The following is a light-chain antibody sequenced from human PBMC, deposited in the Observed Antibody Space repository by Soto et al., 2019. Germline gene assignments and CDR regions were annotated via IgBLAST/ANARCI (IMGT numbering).Light chain of an antibody. J-gene: IGLJ2*01. Sequence: QSVLTQPASVSGSPGQSITISCTGTSSDVGGYNYVSWYQQHPGKAPKLMIYDVSNRPSGVSNRCSGSKSGDTASLTISGLQAEDEADYYCRSYTSSSTVVFGGGTKLTVL. V-gene: IGLV2-14*01. CDR1: SSDVGGYNY. CDR3: RSYTSSSTVV. CDR2: DVS.